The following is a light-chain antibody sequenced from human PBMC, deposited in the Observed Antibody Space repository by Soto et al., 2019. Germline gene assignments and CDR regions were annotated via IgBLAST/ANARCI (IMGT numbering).Light chain of an antibody. CDR2: DVY. Sequence: QSALTQPASVSGSPGQSITISCTGTSSDIGYYDSVSWYQRHPYKAPKLIIYDVYSRPSGVSSRFSGSKSGNTASLTISGLQAEDEADYYCFSRPSSDTQVVFGGGTKLTVL. CDR3: FSRPSSDTQVV. V-gene: IGLV2-14*03. J-gene: IGLJ2*01. CDR1: SSDIGYYDS.